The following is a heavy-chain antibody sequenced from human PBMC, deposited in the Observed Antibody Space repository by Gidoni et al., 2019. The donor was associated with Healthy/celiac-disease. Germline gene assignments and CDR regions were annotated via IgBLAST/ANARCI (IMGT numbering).Heavy chain of an antibody. V-gene: IGHV4-38-2*01. J-gene: IGHJ4*02. CDR1: GYSISSGYY. D-gene: IGHD4-17*01. CDR3: ARGHDYGGISDGY. Sequence: QVQLQESGPGLVKPSETLSLTFAVSGYSISSGYYWGWIRQPPGKGLEWIGSIYHSGSTYYNQSLKSRVTISVDTSKNQFYLKLSSVTAADTAVYYCARGHDYGGISDGYWGQGTLVTVSS. CDR2: IYHSGST.